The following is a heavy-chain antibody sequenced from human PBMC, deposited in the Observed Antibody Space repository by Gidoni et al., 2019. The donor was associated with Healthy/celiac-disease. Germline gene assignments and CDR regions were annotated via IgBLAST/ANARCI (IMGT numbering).Heavy chain of an antibody. Sequence: EVQLVESGGGLIQPGGSLRLSCAASGFPVSSNYMSWVRQAPGKGLEWVSVIYSGGSTYYADSVKGRFTISRDNSKNTLYLQMNSLRAEDTAVYYCARERGIAVAQKDAFDIWGQGTMVTVSS. CDR2: IYSGGST. V-gene: IGHV3-53*01. CDR1: GFPVSSNY. CDR3: ARERGIAVAQKDAFDI. J-gene: IGHJ3*02. D-gene: IGHD6-19*01.